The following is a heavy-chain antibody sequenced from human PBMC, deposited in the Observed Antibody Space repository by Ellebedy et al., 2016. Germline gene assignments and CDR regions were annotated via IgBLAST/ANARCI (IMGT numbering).Heavy chain of an antibody. CDR2: IYTSGSP. CDR3: ATLTIPGGSDF. D-gene: IGHD3-16*01. J-gene: IGHJ4*02. Sequence: SETLSLTXTVSGGSITSGAYYLTWIRQPAGKGLEWIGRIYTSGSPNYNPSLKSRVTMSVDTSKNHFSLELRSVTAEDTAVYYCATLTIPGGSDFWGQGILVTVSS. CDR1: GGSITSGAYY. V-gene: IGHV4-61*02.